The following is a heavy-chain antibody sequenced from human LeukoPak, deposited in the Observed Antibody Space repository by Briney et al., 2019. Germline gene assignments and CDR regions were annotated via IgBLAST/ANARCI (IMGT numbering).Heavy chain of an antibody. CDR3: ARQRGSGCLDY. CDR1: RFTLGNYW. CDR2: IKQDGSET. J-gene: IGHJ4*02. Sequence: GGSLRLSCAASRFTLGNYWMSWVRQAPGKGLEWVANIKQDGSETYYVDSVKGRFTISRDNAKNPLSLQMNSLRAEDTAVYYCARQRGSGCLDYWGQGTLVTVSS. V-gene: IGHV3-7*01. D-gene: IGHD6-19*01.